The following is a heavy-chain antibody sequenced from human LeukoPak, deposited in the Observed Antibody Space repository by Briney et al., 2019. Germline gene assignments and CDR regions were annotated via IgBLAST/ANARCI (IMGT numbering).Heavy chain of an antibody. CDR2: ISSSSSYI. CDR1: GFSFSSFA. CDR3: ARVGQPGYSSSSLSD. V-gene: IGHV3-21*01. J-gene: IGHJ4*02. Sequence: PGGSLRLSCAASGFSFSSFAMTWVRQAPGKGLEWVSSISSSSSYIYYADSVKGRFTISRDNAKNSLYLQMNSLRAEDTAVYYCARVGQPGYSSSSLSDWGQGTLVTVSS. D-gene: IGHD6-6*01.